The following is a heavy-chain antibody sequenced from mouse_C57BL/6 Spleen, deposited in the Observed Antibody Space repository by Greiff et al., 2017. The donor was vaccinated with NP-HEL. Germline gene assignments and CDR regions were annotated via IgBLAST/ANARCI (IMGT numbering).Heavy chain of an antibody. CDR1: GYTFTDYN. V-gene: IGHV1-18*01. CDR3: ARVFLLEGYDAYAMDY. Sequence: EVQLQQSGPELVKPGASVKIPCKASGYTFTDYNMDWVKQSHGKSLEWIGDINPNNGGTIYNQKFKGKATLTVDKSSSTAYMELRSLTSEDTAVYYCARVFLLEGYDAYAMDYWGQGTSVTVSS. D-gene: IGHD2-2*01. CDR2: INPNNGGT. J-gene: IGHJ4*01.